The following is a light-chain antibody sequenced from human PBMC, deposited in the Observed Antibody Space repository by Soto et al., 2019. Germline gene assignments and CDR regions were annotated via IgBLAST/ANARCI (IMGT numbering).Light chain of an antibody. V-gene: IGKV1-5*01. CDR3: QQYGSSPT. Sequence: DIQMTQSPSTLSASVGDRVTITCRASQSISSWLAWYQQKPGKAPKLLIYAASSLQSGVPSRFSGSGSGTDFTLTISRLEPEDFAVHYCQQYGSSPTFGGGTKVDIK. CDR2: AAS. CDR1: QSISSW. J-gene: IGKJ4*01.